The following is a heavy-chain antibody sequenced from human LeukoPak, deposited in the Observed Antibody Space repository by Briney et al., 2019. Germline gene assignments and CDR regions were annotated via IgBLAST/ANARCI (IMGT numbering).Heavy chain of an antibody. Sequence: GGSLRLSCAASGFTFSSYWMTWVRRAPGKGLEWVANIKQDGSEKYYVDSVKGRFTISRDNAKNSLYLQMNSLRAEDTAVYYCARDRRCSSTSCYYFDYWGQGTLVTVSS. D-gene: IGHD2-2*01. V-gene: IGHV3-7*04. J-gene: IGHJ4*02. CDR1: GFTFSSYW. CDR2: IKQDGSEK. CDR3: ARDRRCSSTSCYYFDY.